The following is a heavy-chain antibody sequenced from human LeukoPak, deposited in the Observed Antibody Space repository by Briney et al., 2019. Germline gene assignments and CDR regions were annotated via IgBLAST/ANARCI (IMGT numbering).Heavy chain of an antibody. CDR2: LSYTGKT. D-gene: IGHD2/OR15-2a*01. CDR3: SEGYFEPFAH. V-gene: IGHV4-59*02. CDR1: GASVSSSH. Sequence: SETLSLTCVVSGASVSSSHWNWIRQLPGKGLEWIGCLSYTGKTDYNPSLTSRVTISLDTSKNQVSLKLRFVTAADTAVYYYSEGYFEPFAHWGQGILVTVSS. J-gene: IGHJ4*02.